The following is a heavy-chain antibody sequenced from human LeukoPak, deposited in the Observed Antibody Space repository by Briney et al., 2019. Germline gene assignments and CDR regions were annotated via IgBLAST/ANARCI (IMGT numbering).Heavy chain of an antibody. J-gene: IGHJ6*04. CDR1: GFTFSSYE. CDR2: ISSSGSTI. CDR3: ARAGGGSGSYYNPYYYGMDV. V-gene: IGHV3-48*03. D-gene: IGHD3-10*01. Sequence: AGSLRLSCAASGFTFSSYEMNWVRQAPGKGLEWVSYISSSGSTIYYADSVKGRFTISRDNAKNSLYLQMNSLRAEDTAVYYCARAGGGSGSYYNPYYYGMDVWGKGTTVTVSS.